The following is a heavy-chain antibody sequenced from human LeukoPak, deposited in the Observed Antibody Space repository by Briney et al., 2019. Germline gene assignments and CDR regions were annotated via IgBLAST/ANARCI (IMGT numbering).Heavy chain of an antibody. CDR3: AKDDRFRGVPYYFDY. J-gene: IGHJ4*02. V-gene: IGHV3-23*01. CDR1: GFTFSSYE. Sequence: GGSLRLSCVASGFTFSSYEMNWVRQAPGKGLEWVSAISGSGGSTYYADSVKGRFTISRDNSKNTLYLQMNSLRAEDTAVYYCAKDDRFRGVPYYFDYWGQGTLVTVSS. D-gene: IGHD3-10*01. CDR2: ISGSGGST.